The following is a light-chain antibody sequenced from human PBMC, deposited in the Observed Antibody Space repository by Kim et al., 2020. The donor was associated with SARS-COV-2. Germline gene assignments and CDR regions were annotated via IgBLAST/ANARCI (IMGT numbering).Light chain of an antibody. V-gene: IGKV3-15*01. CDR2: GAC. CDR1: QSSSSS. J-gene: IGKJ5*01. Sequence: SLSPGERRTLSCRDSQSSSSSLACYQQQPGQAPRVLLYGACARATGIPARFSGSGSETEFTLTISNVQSDDFAVYYCQQYAYWRAFGQGTRLEIK. CDR3: QQYAYWRA.